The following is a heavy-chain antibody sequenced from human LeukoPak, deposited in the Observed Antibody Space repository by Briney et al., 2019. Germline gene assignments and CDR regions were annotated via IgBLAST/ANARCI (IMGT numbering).Heavy chain of an antibody. V-gene: IGHV4-4*07. CDR1: GGSISSYY. CDR3: AAGGVATITDCYYYGMDV. Sequence: SETLSLTCTVSGGSISSYYWSWIRQPAGKGLEWIGRIYTSWSTNYNPSLKSRVTMSVDTSKNQFSLKLSSVTAADTAVYYCAAGGVATITDCYYYGMDVWGQGTTVTVSS. D-gene: IGHD5-12*01. J-gene: IGHJ6*02. CDR2: IYTSWST.